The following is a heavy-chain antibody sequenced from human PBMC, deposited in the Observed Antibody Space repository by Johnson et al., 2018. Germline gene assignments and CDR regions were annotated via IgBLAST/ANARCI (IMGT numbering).Heavy chain of an antibody. J-gene: IGHJ3*02. CDR1: GFTFSNYW. V-gene: IGHV3-7*01. CDR3: ARDPYFGGAFDI. CDR2: IKPDGSEK. D-gene: IGHD3-10*01. Sequence: VQLVQSGGGLVQPGGSLRLSCTASGFTFSNYWMRWVRQAPGKGLEWVAYIKPDGSEKSYVDSVQGRFTIFRDNAKNSLYLQMDSLRAEDTAVYYCARDPYFGGAFDIWGQGTMVTVSS.